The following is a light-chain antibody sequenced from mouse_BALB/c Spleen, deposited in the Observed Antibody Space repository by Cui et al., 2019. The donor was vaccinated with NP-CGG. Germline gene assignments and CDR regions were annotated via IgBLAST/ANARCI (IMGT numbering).Light chain of an antibody. J-gene: IGLJ1*01. CDR3: ALWYSNHWV. Sequence: QAVVTPESALTTSPGGTVTLTCRSSTGAVTTYNYANWVQEKPDHLFTGLIGGTNNRPPGVPARFSGSLIGDKAALTITGAQTEDEAIYFCALWYSNHWVFGGGTKLTVL. CDR2: GTN. V-gene: IGLV1*01. CDR1: TGAVTTYNY.